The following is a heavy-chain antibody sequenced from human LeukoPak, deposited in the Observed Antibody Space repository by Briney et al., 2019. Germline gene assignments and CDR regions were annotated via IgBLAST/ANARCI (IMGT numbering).Heavy chain of an antibody. J-gene: IGHJ6*02. V-gene: IGHV1-18*01. D-gene: IGHD5-18*01. CDR3: ARDSHSNTAMVTESLYYYYYGMDV. Sequence: ASVTVSCKASADTFTSHGISGVRQAPGQGREWMGWISAYNGNTNYAQKPQGTVTIITDTYTNTAYTHPRHLRSDDTAVYYCARDSHSNTAMVTESLYYYYYGMDVWGQGTTVTVS. CDR1: ADTFTSHG. CDR2: ISAYNGNT.